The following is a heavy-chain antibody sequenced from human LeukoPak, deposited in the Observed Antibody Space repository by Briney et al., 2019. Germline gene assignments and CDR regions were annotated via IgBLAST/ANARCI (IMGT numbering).Heavy chain of an antibody. D-gene: IGHD3-22*01. CDR1: GITLSNYG. V-gene: IGHV3-23*01. CDR3: AKRGVVIRVILVGFHREAYYFDS. Sequence: GGSLRLSCAVSGITLSNYGMSWVRQAPGKGLEWVAGISGSGGGTNYADSVKGRFTISRDNSKNTLYLQMNSLRAEDTAVYFCAKRGVVIRVILVGFHREAYYFDSWGQGALVTVSS. CDR2: ISGSGGGT. J-gene: IGHJ4*02.